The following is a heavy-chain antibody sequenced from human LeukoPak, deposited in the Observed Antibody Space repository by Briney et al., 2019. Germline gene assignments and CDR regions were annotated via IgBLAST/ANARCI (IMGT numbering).Heavy chain of an antibody. J-gene: IGHJ4*02. CDR2: INHSGST. CDR1: GGSFSGYY. CDR3: ASFYDGSGYQDY. Sequence: SGTLSLTCAVYGGSFSGYYWSWIRQPPGKGLEWIGEINHSGSTNYNPSLKSRVTISVDTSKNQFSLKLSSVTAADTAVYYCASFYDGSGYQDYWGQGTLVTVSS. V-gene: IGHV4-34*01. D-gene: IGHD3-22*01.